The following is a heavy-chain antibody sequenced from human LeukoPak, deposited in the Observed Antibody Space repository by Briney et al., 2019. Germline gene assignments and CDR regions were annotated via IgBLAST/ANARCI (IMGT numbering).Heavy chain of an antibody. J-gene: IGHJ6*02. CDR1: GFTFDDYA. V-gene: IGHV3-9*01. CDR3: AKDRSVGVYYYGMDV. D-gene: IGHD2-15*01. Sequence: GGSLRLSCAASGFTFDDYAMHWVRQAPGKGLEWVSGISWNSGSIGYADSVKGRFTISRDNAKNSLYLQMNSLRAEDTALYYCAKDRSVGVYYYGMDVWGQGTTVTVSS. CDR2: ISWNSGSI.